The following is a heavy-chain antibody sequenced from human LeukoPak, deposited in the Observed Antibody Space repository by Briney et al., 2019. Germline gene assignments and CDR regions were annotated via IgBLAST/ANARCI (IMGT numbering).Heavy chain of an antibody. V-gene: IGHV5-51*01. CDR3: ARGGATTISYYYYGMDV. CDR1: GYSFTNYW. Sequence: GESLKISCKGSGYSFTNYWIGWVRQMPGKGLEWMGIIYPGDSDTRYSPSFQGQVTISADKSISTAYLQWSSLKASDTAMYYCARGGATTISYYYYGMDVWGQETTVTVSS. D-gene: IGHD5-12*01. CDR2: IYPGDSDT. J-gene: IGHJ6*02.